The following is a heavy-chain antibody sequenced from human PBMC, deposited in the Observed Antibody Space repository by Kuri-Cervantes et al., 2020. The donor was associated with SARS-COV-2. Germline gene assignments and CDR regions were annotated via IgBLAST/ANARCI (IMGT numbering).Heavy chain of an antibody. D-gene: IGHD6-13*01. CDR3: ARGGKPGIAKNWFDP. Sequence: GESLKISCAASGFTFSSYGMHWVRQAPGKGLEWVAVISYDGSNKYYADSVKGRFTISRDNSKNTLYLQMNSLRAEDTAVYYCARGGKPGIAKNWFDPWGQGTLVTVSS. CDR1: GFTFSSYG. J-gene: IGHJ5*02. CDR2: ISYDGSNK. V-gene: IGHV3-30*19.